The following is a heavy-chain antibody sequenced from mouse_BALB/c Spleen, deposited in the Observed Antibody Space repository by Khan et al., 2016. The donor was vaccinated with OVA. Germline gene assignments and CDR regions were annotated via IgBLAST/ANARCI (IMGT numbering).Heavy chain of an antibody. CDR1: GYTFTSYS. CDR2: INPSNGYT. V-gene: IGHV1-4*01. CDR3: ESDGAYDRSDGWFTY. D-gene: IGHD2-14*01. J-gene: IGHJ3*01. Sequence: QVQLQQSGAELARPGASVKMSCKASGYTFTSYSIHWIKKRPGQGLEWIGYINPSNGYTNYNQKFKDKATLTTDKSSTTAYLQLSSLTSDDSAVYDGESDGAYDRSDGWFTYWGQGTLVTVAA.